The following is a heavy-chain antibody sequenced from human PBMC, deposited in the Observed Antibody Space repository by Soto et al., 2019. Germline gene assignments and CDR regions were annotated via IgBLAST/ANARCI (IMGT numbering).Heavy chain of an antibody. V-gene: IGHV3-74*01. CDR3: ARDTNGLHY. CDR1: GLIFSNYK. CDR2: INTDGSIT. J-gene: IGHJ4*02. Sequence: EVQLVESGGGLVQPGGSLRLSCAASGLIFSNYKMHWVRQAPGKGLVWVSRINTDGSITDYADSVKGRFTVSRDNAKNTMYLQMNSLTADETAVYYCARDTNGLHYWGQGTLVTVSS. D-gene: IGHD2-8*01.